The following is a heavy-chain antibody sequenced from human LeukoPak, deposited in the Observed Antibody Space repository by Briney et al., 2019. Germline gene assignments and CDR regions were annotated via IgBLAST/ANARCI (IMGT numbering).Heavy chain of an antibody. CDR2: MNPNSGNT. V-gene: IGHV1-8*02. CDR1: GYTFTSYG. D-gene: IGHD1-26*01. CDR3: ARERGSSGSYSPFDY. Sequence: ASVKVSCKASGYTFTSYGISWVRQAPAQGLEWMGWMNPNSGNTGYAQKFQGRVTMTRNTSISTAYMELSSLRSEDTAVYYCARERGSSGSYSPFDYWGQGTLVTVSS. J-gene: IGHJ4*02.